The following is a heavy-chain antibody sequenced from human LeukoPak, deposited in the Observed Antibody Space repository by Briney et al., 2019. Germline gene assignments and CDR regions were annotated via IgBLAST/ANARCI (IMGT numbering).Heavy chain of an antibody. J-gene: IGHJ4*02. CDR1: GRSIPSGSYY. Sequence: TLSLTCIVSGRSIPSGSYYWNWIRQPAGKGLEWIGRIYISDSTNYNPAPKIRVTISVDASKNQFSLNLSSVSATDTAVYYCARGRLGDSFDYWGQGILVTVSS. D-gene: IGHD3-16*01. V-gene: IGHV4-61*02. CDR3: ARGRLGDSFDY. CDR2: IYISDST.